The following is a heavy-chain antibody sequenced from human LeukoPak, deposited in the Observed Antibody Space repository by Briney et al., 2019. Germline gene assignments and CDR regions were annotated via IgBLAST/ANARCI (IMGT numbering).Heavy chain of an antibody. V-gene: IGHV1-18*01. Sequence: GASVKVSSKASGYTFTSCGISWVRQAPGRGLGWMGWISAYNGNTNYAQKLQGRVTMTTDTSTSTAYMELRSLRSDDTAVYYCARDPITMVWGVITYYYYYGMDVWGQGTTATVSS. CDR3: ARDPITMVWGVITYYYYYGMDV. D-gene: IGHD3-10*01. CDR1: GYTFTSCG. J-gene: IGHJ6*02. CDR2: ISAYNGNT.